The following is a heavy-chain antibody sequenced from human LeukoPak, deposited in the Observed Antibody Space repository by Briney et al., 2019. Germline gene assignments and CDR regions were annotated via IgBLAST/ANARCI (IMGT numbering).Heavy chain of an antibody. J-gene: IGHJ4*02. CDR3: GEAAAGY. CDR2: INHSGST. D-gene: IGHD6-13*01. CDR1: GGSFSGYY. V-gene: IGHV4-34*01. Sequence: SETLSLTCAVYGGSFSGYYWSWIRQPPGKGLEWIGEINHSGSTYYNPSLKSRVTISVDTSKNQFSLKLSSVTAADTAVYYCGEAAAGYWGQGTLVTVSS.